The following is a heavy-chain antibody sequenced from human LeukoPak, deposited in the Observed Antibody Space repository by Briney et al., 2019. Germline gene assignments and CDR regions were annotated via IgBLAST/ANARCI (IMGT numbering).Heavy chain of an antibody. Sequence: PGGSLRLSCAASKFMFSSYEMNWVRQAPGKGLEWVSYISSSGSTKYYADSVKGRFTISRDNAKNSLYLQMNSLRAEDTAVYYCARDYYDFWSGYSRDYFDYWGQGTLVTVSS. J-gene: IGHJ4*02. CDR1: KFMFSSYE. CDR2: ISSSGSTK. D-gene: IGHD3-3*01. V-gene: IGHV3-48*03. CDR3: ARDYYDFWSGYSRDYFDY.